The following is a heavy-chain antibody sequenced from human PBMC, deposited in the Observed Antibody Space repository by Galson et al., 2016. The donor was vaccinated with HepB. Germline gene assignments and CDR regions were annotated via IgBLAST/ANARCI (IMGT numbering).Heavy chain of an antibody. CDR2: ISGSGGNS. D-gene: IGHD3-22*01. V-gene: IGHV3-23*01. J-gene: IGHJ2*01. CDR1: GFTFSSYA. Sequence: SCSASGFTFSSYAMSWVRQAPGKGLEWVSAISGSGGNSYYADSVKGRFTISRDNSKNTLYVQMHSLRAEDTAVYYCAKDYYDSSGYRSYWYFDLWGRGTLVTVSP. CDR3: AKDYYDSSGYRSYWYFDL.